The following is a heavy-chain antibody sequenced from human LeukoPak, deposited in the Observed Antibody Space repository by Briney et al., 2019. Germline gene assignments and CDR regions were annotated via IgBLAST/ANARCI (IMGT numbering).Heavy chain of an antibody. CDR3: ARLNFGVDY. CDR2: IYGSTSA. V-gene: IGHV3-66*01. Sequence: GGSLRLSCAASGFTVSSNYINWVRQAPGKGLEWVSLIYGSTSADYADSVKGRFTISRDTSMNTVYLQMNSLRAEDTAVYYCARLNFGVDYWGQGTLVTVSS. CDR1: GFTVSSNY. D-gene: IGHD4-17*01. J-gene: IGHJ4*02.